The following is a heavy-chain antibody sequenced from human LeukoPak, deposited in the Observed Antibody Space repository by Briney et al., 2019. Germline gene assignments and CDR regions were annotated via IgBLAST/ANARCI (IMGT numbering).Heavy chain of an antibody. Sequence: PSQTPSLTCTVSGGSISSGGYYWSWIRQHPGKGLEWIGYIYYSGSTYYNPSLKSRVTISVDTSKNQFSLKLSSVTAADTAVYYCARVSGTMIGYFDLWGRGTLVTVSS. CDR2: IYYSGST. J-gene: IGHJ2*01. D-gene: IGHD3-22*01. CDR3: ARVSGTMIGYFDL. V-gene: IGHV4-31*03. CDR1: GGSISSGGYY.